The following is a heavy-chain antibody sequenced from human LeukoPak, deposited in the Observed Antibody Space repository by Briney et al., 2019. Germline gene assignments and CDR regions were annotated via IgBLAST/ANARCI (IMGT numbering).Heavy chain of an antibody. Sequence: ASVKVSCKASGGTFSSYAISWVRQAPGQGLEWMGGIIPIFGTANYAQKFQGRVTITTDESTSTAYMELSGLRSEDTAVYYCARGRGWYLDFDYWGQGTLVTVSS. J-gene: IGHJ4*02. CDR3: ARGRGWYLDFDY. D-gene: IGHD6-19*01. CDR1: GGTFSSYA. CDR2: IIPIFGTA. V-gene: IGHV1-69*05.